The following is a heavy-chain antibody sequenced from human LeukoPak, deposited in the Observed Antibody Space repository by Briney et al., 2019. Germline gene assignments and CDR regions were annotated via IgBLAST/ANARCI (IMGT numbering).Heavy chain of an antibody. D-gene: IGHD1-26*01. Sequence: ASVKVSCKASGYTFTDYYMHWVRQAPGQGLEWMGWINPNSGGTNYAQKFQGRVTMTRDTSISTAYMELSRLRSDGTAVYYCARVIVGAPWGPFDYWGQGTLVTVSS. V-gene: IGHV1-2*02. CDR2: INPNSGGT. J-gene: IGHJ4*02. CDR3: ARVIVGAPWGPFDY. CDR1: GYTFTDYY.